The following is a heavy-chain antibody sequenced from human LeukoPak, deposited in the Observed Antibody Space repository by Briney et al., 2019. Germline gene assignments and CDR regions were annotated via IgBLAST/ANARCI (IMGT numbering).Heavy chain of an antibody. Sequence: GGSLRLSCAASGFTFSSYAMHWVRQAPGKGLEWVAVISYDGSNKYYADSAKGRFTISRDNSKNTLYLQMNSLRAEDTALYYCAKDISPGEQWLVRPFDYWGQGTLVTVSS. CDR2: ISYDGSNK. V-gene: IGHV3-30-3*01. CDR3: AKDISPGEQWLVRPFDY. CDR1: GFTFSSYA. J-gene: IGHJ4*02. D-gene: IGHD6-19*01.